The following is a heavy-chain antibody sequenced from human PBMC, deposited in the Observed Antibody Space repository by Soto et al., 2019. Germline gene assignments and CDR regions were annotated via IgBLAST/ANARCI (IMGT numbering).Heavy chain of an antibody. Sequence: GESLKISCKGSGYIFTSYWIGWVRQMPGKGLEWMGIIHGGDSNTRYSPSFEGQVTISTDKSISTAHLQWSSLKASDTAMYYCARRGTYSSGWDYWGQGTLVTVSS. V-gene: IGHV5-51*01. CDR1: GYIFTSYW. J-gene: IGHJ4*02. CDR3: ARRGTYSSGWDY. CDR2: IHGGDSNT. D-gene: IGHD6-19*01.